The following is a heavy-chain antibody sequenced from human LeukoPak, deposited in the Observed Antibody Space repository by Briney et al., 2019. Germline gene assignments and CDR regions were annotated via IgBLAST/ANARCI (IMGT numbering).Heavy chain of an antibody. CDR1: GGSFSGYY. CDR3: ARGGYCSGGSCYGGGFDY. Sequence: SETLSLTCAVYGGSFSGYYWSWIRQPPGKGLEWIGEINHSGSTNYNPSLKSRVTISVDTSKNQFSLKLTSVTAADTAVYYCARGGYCSGGSCYGGGFDYWGQGILVTASS. D-gene: IGHD2-15*01. J-gene: IGHJ4*02. V-gene: IGHV4-34*01. CDR2: INHSGST.